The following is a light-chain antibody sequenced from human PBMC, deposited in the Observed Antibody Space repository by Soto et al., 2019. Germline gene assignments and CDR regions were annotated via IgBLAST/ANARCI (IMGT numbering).Light chain of an antibody. Sequence: QSVLTQPASVSGSPGQSIAISCTGTRSDVGAYNYVSWYQQHPGKAPKLMISEVTSRPSGVSDRFSGSKSGNTASLTISGPQAEDEADYYCSSFTSRFTFVFGTGTKVTVL. CDR3: SSFTSRFTFV. CDR2: EVT. J-gene: IGLJ1*01. CDR1: RSDVGAYNY. V-gene: IGLV2-14*01.